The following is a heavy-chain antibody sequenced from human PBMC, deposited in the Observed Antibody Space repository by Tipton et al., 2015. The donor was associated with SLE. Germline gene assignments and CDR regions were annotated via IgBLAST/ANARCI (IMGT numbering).Heavy chain of an antibody. CDR2: ISYDGSNK. CDR3: AKDPWIQLWAPLGMDV. D-gene: IGHD5-18*01. J-gene: IGHJ6*02. Sequence: SLRLSCAASGFTFSSYGMHWVRQAPGKGLEWVAVISYDGSNKYYADSVKGRFTISRDNSKNTLYLQMNSLRAEDTAVYYCAKDPWIQLWAPLGMDVWGQGTTVTVSS. V-gene: IGHV3-30*18. CDR1: GFTFSSYG.